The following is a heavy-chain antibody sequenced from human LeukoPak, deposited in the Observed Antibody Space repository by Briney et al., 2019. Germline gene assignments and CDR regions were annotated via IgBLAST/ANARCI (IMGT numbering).Heavy chain of an antibody. CDR2: IYSAGST. CDR3: AKTYSSGWGFGMYYFAY. Sequence: GGSLRLSCAASGLYVSSNYMSWVRQAPGKGLEWVSVIYSAGSTFYADSVKGRFTISRDNSKNTLYLQMNSLRVEDTAVYYCAKTYSSGWGFGMYYFAYWGQGTLVTVSS. J-gene: IGHJ4*02. CDR1: GLYVSSNY. D-gene: IGHD6-19*01. V-gene: IGHV3-53*01.